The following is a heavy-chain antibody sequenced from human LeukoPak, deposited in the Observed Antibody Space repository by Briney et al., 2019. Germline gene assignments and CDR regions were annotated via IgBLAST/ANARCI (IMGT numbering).Heavy chain of an antibody. V-gene: IGHV1-2*04. CDR2: INPNSGGT. D-gene: IGHD6-13*01. Sequence: ASVKVSCKASGYTFTSYYMHWVRQAPGQGLEWMGWINPNSGGTNYAQKFQGWVTMTRDTSISTAYMELSRLRSDDTAVYYRARGIAAAGTRWFDPWGQGTPVTVSS. CDR1: GYTFTSYY. CDR3: ARGIAAAGTRWFDP. J-gene: IGHJ5*02.